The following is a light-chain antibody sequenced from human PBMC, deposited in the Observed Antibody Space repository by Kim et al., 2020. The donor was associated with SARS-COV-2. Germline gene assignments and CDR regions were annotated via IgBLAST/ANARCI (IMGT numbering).Light chain of an antibody. Sequence: QSVLTQPPSASGTPGQRVTISCSGSSSNIGSNTVSWYHQRPGTAPKLLIYSNNKRPPGVPDRFSGSKSGTSASLAISGVQSEDEADYYCGAWDDSLNGYVFGSGTKVTVL. J-gene: IGLJ1*01. CDR1: SSNIGSNT. V-gene: IGLV1-44*01. CDR2: SNN. CDR3: GAWDDSLNGYV.